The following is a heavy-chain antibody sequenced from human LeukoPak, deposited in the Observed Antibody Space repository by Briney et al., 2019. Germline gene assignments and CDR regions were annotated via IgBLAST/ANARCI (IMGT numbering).Heavy chain of an antibody. CDR3: VRVRGYDILTGYYLYYYYMDV. D-gene: IGHD3-9*01. CDR2: IYYSGST. V-gene: IGHV4-59*01. CDR1: GGSISSYY. Sequence: SETLSLTCTVSGGSISSYYWSWIRQPPGKGLEWIGYIYYSGSTNYNPSLKSRVTISVDTSKNQFSLKLSSVTAADTAVYYCVRVRGYDILTGYYLYYYYMDVWGKGTTVTISS. J-gene: IGHJ6*03.